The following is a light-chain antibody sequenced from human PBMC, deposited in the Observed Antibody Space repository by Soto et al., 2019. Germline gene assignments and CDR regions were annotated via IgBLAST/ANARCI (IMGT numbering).Light chain of an antibody. Sequence: EIVLTRSPATLSLSPGERATLSCRASQSVGHYLAWYQQKPGQAPRLLIYDASDRATGIPARFSGSGSATDFTLTISSLEPEDSAVYYCQQRYNWPPLTFGGGTRVEIK. CDR1: QSVGHY. V-gene: IGKV3-11*01. CDR3: QQRYNWPPLT. CDR2: DAS. J-gene: IGKJ4*01.